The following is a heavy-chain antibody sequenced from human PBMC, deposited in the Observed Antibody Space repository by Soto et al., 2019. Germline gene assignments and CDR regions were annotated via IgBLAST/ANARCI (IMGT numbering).Heavy chain of an antibody. Sequence: GGALRPSRAASGFTFSSYAITWVRQAPGKGLEWVSSISRSGDTTYSADSVKGRFTISRDNSKNTLFLQVNSLRAEDTAVYYCAKDREFGEFRGILDVWGQGTTVTVSS. J-gene: IGHJ6*02. CDR3: AKDREFGEFRGILDV. CDR1: GFTFSSYA. V-gene: IGHV3-23*01. CDR2: ISRSGDTT. D-gene: IGHD3-10*01.